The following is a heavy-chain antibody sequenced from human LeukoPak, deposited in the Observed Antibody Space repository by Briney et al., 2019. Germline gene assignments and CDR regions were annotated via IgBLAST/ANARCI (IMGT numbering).Heavy chain of an antibody. Sequence: SVKVSCKASGGTFSSYAISWVRQAPGQGLEWMGGIIPIFGTANYAQKFQGRVTITADESTSTAYMELSSLRSEDTAVYYCARVRRGYSYGYVAFDIWGQGTMVTVSS. CDR2: IIPIFGTA. J-gene: IGHJ3*02. D-gene: IGHD5-18*01. V-gene: IGHV1-69*13. CDR1: GGTFSSYA. CDR3: ARVRRGYSYGYVAFDI.